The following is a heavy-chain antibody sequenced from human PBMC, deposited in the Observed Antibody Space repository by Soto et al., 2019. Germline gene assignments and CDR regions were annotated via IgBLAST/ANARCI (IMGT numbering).Heavy chain of an antibody. Sequence: PSETLSLTCTVSGGSISSYYWSWIRQPPGKGLEWIGYIYYSGSTNYNPSLKSRVTISVDTSKNQFSLKLSSVTAADTAVYYCARVGCSGGSCYLAIWGQGTMVTVSS. CDR1: GGSISSYY. CDR2: IYYSGST. CDR3: ARVGCSGGSCYLAI. V-gene: IGHV4-59*01. J-gene: IGHJ3*02. D-gene: IGHD2-15*01.